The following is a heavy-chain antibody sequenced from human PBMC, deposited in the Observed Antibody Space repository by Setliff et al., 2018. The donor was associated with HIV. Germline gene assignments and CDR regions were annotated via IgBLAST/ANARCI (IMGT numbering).Heavy chain of an antibody. V-gene: IGHV1-2*06. CDR3: AREPTGDFWSGYSSRGLDY. D-gene: IGHD3-3*01. CDR2: FNPNSRVT. J-gene: IGHJ4*02. Sequence: ASVKVSCKPSGFIFTDYQIHWVRQAPGQGLEWMGRFNPNSRVTKSPQKFQGRVTRTRDTSINTAYMELSRLTSDDTAFYYCAREPTGDFWSGYSSRGLDYWGQGTLVTVSS. CDR1: GFIFTDYQ.